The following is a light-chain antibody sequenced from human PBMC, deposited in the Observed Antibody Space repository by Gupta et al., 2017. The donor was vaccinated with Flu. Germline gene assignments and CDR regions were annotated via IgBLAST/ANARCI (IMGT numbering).Light chain of an antibody. CDR3: MQGSRWPWA. V-gene: IGKV2-30*01. Sequence: ISCRFSQSLVYSDGNPYLHWFQQRPGQSPRRLIYHVSHRESVVPDRFSGSGSCTDFTLKISMVEAEDVGVYYCMQGSRWPWAFGQGTKVEIK. CDR2: HVS. CDR1: QSLVYSDGNPY. J-gene: IGKJ1*01.